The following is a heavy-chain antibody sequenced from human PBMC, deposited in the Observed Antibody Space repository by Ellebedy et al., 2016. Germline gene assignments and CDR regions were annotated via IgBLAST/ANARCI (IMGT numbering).Heavy chain of an antibody. D-gene: IGHD6-19*01. J-gene: IGHJ4*02. CDR3: VRGASGWSLGY. CDR2: ISSSSSTI. Sequence: GESLKISCAASGFTFSSYSMNWVRQAPGKGLEWISYISSSSSTIFDADSVKGRFTTSRDNAKNSLYLQMNSLRAEDTAVYYCVRGASGWSLGYWGQGTLVTVSS. CDR1: GFTFSSYS. V-gene: IGHV3-48*01.